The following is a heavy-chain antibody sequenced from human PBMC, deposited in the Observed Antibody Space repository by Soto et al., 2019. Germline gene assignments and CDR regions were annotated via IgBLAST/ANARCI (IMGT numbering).Heavy chain of an antibody. V-gene: IGHV4-61*08. Sequence: SETLSLTCTVSGGSIISGDYYWSLIRQPPGKGLEWIGYIYYSGSTNYNPSLKSRVTISVDTSKNQFSLKLSSVTAADTAVYYFARLWFGEPVDYWGQGTLVTVS. J-gene: IGHJ4*02. CDR1: GGSIISGDYY. CDR3: ARLWFGEPVDY. CDR2: IYYSGST. D-gene: IGHD3-10*01.